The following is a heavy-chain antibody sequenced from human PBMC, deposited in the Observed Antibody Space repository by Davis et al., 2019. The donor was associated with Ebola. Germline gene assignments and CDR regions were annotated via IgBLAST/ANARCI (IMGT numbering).Heavy chain of an antibody. J-gene: IGHJ6*02. V-gene: IGHV4-34*01. CDR2: INHSGST. Sequence: GSLRLSCAVYGGSFSGYYWSWIRQPPGKGLEWIGEINHSGSTNYNPSLKRRVTISVDTSKNQFSLKLSSVTAADTAVYYCARLYRKPYYYYYYGMDVWGQGTTVTVSS. CDR1: GGSFSGYY. D-gene: IGHD1-26*01. CDR3: ARLYRKPYYYYYYGMDV.